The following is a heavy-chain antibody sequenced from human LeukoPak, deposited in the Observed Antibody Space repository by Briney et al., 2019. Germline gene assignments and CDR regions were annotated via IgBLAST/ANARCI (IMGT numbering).Heavy chain of an antibody. Sequence: PSETLSLTCAVYGGSFSGYYWGWIRQPPGKGLEWIGEINHSGSTNYNPSLKSRVTISVDTSKNQFSLKLSSVTAADTAVYYCARRGFYYYYYGMDVWGQGTTVTVSS. V-gene: IGHV4-34*01. CDR3: ARRGFYYYYYGMDV. CDR2: INHSGST. J-gene: IGHJ6*02. CDR1: GGSFSGYY.